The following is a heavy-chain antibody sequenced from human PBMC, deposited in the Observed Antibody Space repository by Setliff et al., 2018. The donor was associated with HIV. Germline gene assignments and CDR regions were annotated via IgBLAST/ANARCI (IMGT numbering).Heavy chain of an antibody. J-gene: IGHJ4*02. V-gene: IGHV3-23*01. Sequence: GGSLRLSCAASGFTFIAYAMTWVRQAPGKELEWVSATTSNGRTTDYEESVRGRFILSRDNSGNTLYLQMTSLRAEDTATYYCAKAWGSGCPSFESALMFDFWGQGTLVTVSS. D-gene: IGHD3-16*01. CDR1: GFTFIAYA. CDR2: TTSNGRTT. CDR3: AKAWGSGCPSFESALMFDF.